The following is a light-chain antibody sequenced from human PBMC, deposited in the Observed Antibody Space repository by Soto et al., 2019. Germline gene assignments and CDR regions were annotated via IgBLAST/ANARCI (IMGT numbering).Light chain of an antibody. J-gene: IGKJ5*01. V-gene: IGKV3-20*01. Sequence: ESVLSQSPVTLSLSPGERATLSCRASQSVSSSYLAWFQQKPGQAPRLLIYGASSRATGIPDRFSGSGSGTDFTLTISRLEPEDFAVYYCQQYGSSITFGQGTRLEIK. CDR2: GAS. CDR3: QQYGSSIT. CDR1: QSVSSSY.